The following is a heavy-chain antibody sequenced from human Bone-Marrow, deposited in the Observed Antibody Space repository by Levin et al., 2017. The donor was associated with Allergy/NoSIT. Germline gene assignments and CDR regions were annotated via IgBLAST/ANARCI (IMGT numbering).Heavy chain of an antibody. CDR3: ARVDIVVVGDSGYYFDY. V-gene: IGHV3-21*01. J-gene: IGHJ4*02. D-gene: IGHD2-15*01. Sequence: GGSLRLSCAASGFTFNTYSMNWVRQAPGKGLEWVSYISSGSSFMKYADSVKGRFTISRDNAKNSLFLEMNSLTAEDTGFYFCARVDIVVVGDSGYYFDYWGQGVLVTVSS. CDR2: ISSGSSFM. CDR1: GFTFNTYS.